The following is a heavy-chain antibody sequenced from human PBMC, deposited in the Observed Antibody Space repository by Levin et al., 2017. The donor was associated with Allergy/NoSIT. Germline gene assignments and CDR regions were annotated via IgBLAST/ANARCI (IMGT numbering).Heavy chain of an antibody. J-gene: IGHJ5*02. V-gene: IGHV3-66*01. CDR1: GISVSSNY. Sequence: PGESLKISCAASGISVSSNYMNWVRRAPGRGLEWVSIIYTGGSTYYADSVKGRFTISRDNSRNTVYLQMNSLTVEDTAVYYCAREGVRGTLNWFDPWGQGTLVTVSS. D-gene: IGHD3-10*01. CDR3: AREGVRGTLNWFDP. CDR2: IYTGGST.